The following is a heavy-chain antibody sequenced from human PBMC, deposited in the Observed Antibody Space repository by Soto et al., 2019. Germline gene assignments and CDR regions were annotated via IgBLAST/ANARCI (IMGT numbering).Heavy chain of an antibody. D-gene: IGHD1-26*01. J-gene: IGHJ5*02. Sequence: EVQLVESGGGLAQPGWSRRLSCAASGFNFDDHAMHCVRQTPGKGLEWVSGISWNSVTLNYADSIKGRFTISRDNAKRTLYRQMNNLRPAETAMYFCVRSSGSQPRAGWFDRWGRGTLVTVS. CDR3: VRSSGSQPRAGWFDR. V-gene: IGHV3-9*01. CDR1: GFNFDDHA. CDR2: ISWNSVTL.